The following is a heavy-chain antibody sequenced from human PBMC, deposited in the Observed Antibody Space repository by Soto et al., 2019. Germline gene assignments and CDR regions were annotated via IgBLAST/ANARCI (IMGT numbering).Heavy chain of an antibody. D-gene: IGHD6-19*01. J-gene: IGHJ4*02. CDR3: ARVRPWLVQDLGY. Sequence: QVQLVQSGAEVKKPGASVKVSCKASGYTFTSYDINWLRQATGQGLEWMGWMNPNSGNTVYVPKFKGRVTMTRNTSISTAYMELSSLRSEDTAVYYCARVRPWLVQDLGYWGQGTLVTVSS. CDR2: MNPNSGNT. CDR1: GYTFTSYD. V-gene: IGHV1-8*01.